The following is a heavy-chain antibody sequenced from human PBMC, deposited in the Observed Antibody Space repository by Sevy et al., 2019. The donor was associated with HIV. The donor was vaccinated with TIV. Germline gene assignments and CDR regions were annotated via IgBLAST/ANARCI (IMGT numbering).Heavy chain of an antibody. V-gene: IGHV1-46*03. CDR1: GYTFTSYY. Sequence: ASVKVSCKASGYTFTSYYMHWVRQAPGQGLEWMGIINPSGGSTSYAQKFQGRVTMTRDTSTSTFYMELSSLRSEDTAVYYCARGGGVSSGYSEGYDTFDIWGQGTMVTVSS. D-gene: IGHD3-22*01. CDR2: INPSGGST. CDR3: ARGGGVSSGYSEGYDTFDI. J-gene: IGHJ3*02.